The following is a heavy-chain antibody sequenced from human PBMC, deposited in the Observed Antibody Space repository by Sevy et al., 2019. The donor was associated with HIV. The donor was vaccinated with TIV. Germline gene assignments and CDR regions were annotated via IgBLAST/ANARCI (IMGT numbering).Heavy chain of an antibody. CDR1: GFTFSSNW. J-gene: IGHJ4*02. CDR3: ARAQQITMLVVIGGLYFDF. V-gene: IGHV3-7*01. D-gene: IGHD3-22*01. Sequence: GGSLRLSCATSGFTFSSNWMTWVRQAPGKGLEWVANVKQDMSEKYHADSVKGRFTISRDKAKNSLYLEMNSLRAEDTAVYYCARAQQITMLVVIGGLYFDFWGQGTLVTVSS. CDR2: VKQDMSEK.